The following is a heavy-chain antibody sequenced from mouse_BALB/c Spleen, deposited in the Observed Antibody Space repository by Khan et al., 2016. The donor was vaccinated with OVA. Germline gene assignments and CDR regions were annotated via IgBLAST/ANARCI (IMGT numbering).Heavy chain of an antibody. CDR1: VYPFINSW. Sequence: QVQLQQSGAELAKPGASVKMSCKASVYPFINSWILWVKQRPGPGLEWIGYINPSTGSTEYNQNFKDKATLTADKSSSTAYMQLSSLTSEDSAVYYCARRGLRWDFDYWGQGTTLTVSS. V-gene: IGHV1-7*01. D-gene: IGHD1-1*01. CDR2: INPSTGST. J-gene: IGHJ2*01. CDR3: ARRGLRWDFDY.